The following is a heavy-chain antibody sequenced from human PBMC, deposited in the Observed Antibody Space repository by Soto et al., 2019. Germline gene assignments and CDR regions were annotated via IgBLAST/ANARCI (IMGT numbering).Heavy chain of an antibody. CDR3: AKAGPSCGGSNCNFYYYAMDV. CDR1: GLTCSGCA. Sequence: EVQLLESGGGLVQPGGSLRLSCAASGLTCSGCAMTWVRQAPGKGLEWVSAISGTGGTTYYADSVKGRFTVSRDNSKNTLYLQVDSLRAEDTAVYYCAKAGPSCGGSNCNFYYYAMDVWGQGTTVTVSS. V-gene: IGHV3-23*01. D-gene: IGHD6-13*01. CDR2: ISGTGGTT. J-gene: IGHJ6*02.